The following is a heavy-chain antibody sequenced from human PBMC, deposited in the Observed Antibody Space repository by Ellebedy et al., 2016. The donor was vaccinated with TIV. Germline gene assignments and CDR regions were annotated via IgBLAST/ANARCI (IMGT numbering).Heavy chain of an antibody. CDR2: IYYNGAT. D-gene: IGHD3-10*01. CDR3: ARETITRGVRYGLDV. Sequence: MPSETLSLTCSVSGGSISLYYWSWIRQPPGKGLEWIGYIYYNGATSYNPSLSSRAALSVDTSKNQFSLKVTSVTAADTAVYYCARETITRGVRYGLDVWGPGTTVTVAS. J-gene: IGHJ6*02. V-gene: IGHV4-59*01. CDR1: GGSISLYY.